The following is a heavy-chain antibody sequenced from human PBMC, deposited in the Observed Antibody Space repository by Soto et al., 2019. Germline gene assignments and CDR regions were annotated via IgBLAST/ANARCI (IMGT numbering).Heavy chain of an antibody. CDR1: GGTFSSYS. D-gene: IGHD3-22*01. Sequence: SVKVSCKASGGTFSSYSISWVRQAPGQGLEWMGGIIPIFGTANYAQKFQGRVTITADKSTSTAYMELSSLRSEDTAVYYCARTYYYDSSGYLPYYYYGMDVWGQGTTVTVSS. CDR3: ARTYYYDSSGYLPYYYYGMDV. CDR2: IIPIFGTA. J-gene: IGHJ6*02. V-gene: IGHV1-69*06.